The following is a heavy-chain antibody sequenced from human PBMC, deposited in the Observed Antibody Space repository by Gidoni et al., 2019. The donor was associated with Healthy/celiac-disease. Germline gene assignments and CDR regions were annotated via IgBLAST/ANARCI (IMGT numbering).Heavy chain of an antibody. J-gene: IGHJ5*02. CDR2: IIPILGIA. Sequence: QVQLVQSGAEVKKPGSSVKVSCKASGGTFSSYAISWVRQAPGQGLEWMGRIIPILGIANYAQKFQGRVTITADKSTSTAYMELSSLRSEDTAVYYCARDRAEDYDILTGYYGLDPWGQGTLVTVSS. D-gene: IGHD3-9*01. V-gene: IGHV1-69*09. CDR1: GGTFSSYA. CDR3: ARDRAEDYDILTGYYGLDP.